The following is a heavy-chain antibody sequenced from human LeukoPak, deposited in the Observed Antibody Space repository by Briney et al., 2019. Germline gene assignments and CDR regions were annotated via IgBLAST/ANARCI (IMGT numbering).Heavy chain of an antibody. CDR2: ISGDGDSR. J-gene: IGHJ3*02. CDR1: EFTFSNYA. D-gene: IGHD6-19*01. CDR3: AKVAGSSGWYGGNAFDI. V-gene: IGHV3-23*01. Sequence: PSGGSLRLSCAASEFTFSNYAMSWVRQTPGKGLEWVSGISGDGDSRYYADSVNGRFTISRDNSKNTLYLQVNSLRAEDTALYYCAKVAGSSGWYGGNAFDIWAKGQWSPSPQ.